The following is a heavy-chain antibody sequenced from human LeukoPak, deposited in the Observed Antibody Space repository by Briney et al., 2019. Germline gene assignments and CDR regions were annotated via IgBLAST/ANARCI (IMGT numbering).Heavy chain of an antibody. CDR3: ARADTAERVVWFDP. CDR2: IYYNGST. V-gene: IGHV4-30-4*01. CDR1: GGSISSGDYY. Sequence: SETLSLTCTVSGGSISSGDYYWSWIRQPPGKGLEWIGYIYYNGSTYYNPSLKSRVTISVDTSKNQFSLKLSSVTAADTAVYYCARADTAERVVWFDPWGQGTLVTVSS. D-gene: IGHD5-18*01. J-gene: IGHJ5*02.